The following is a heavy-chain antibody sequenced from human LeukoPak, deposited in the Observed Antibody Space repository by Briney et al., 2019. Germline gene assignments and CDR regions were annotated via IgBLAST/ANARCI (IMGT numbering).Heavy chain of an antibody. CDR2: MNPNNGDT. CDR1: GYTFTTYY. Sequence: ASVKVSCKASGYTFTTYYIHWVRLAPGQGLEWMGWMNPNNGDTDYAQNFQGRVTMTRDTSMSTAYMELSSLRSEDTALYYCARGRIRYDDYSSGWFVFFEFWGQGSLVTVSS. CDR3: ARGRIRYDDYSSGWFVFFEF. J-gene: IGHJ4*02. D-gene: IGHD6-19*01. V-gene: IGHV1-8*02.